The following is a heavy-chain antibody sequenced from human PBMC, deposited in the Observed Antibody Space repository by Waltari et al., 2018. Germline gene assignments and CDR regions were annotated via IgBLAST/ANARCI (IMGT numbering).Heavy chain of an antibody. CDR2: ISGSGGST. J-gene: IGHJ4*02. D-gene: IGHD1-26*01. Sequence: EVQLLESGGGLVQPGGSLRLSCAASGFPFRSYAMSWVRQAPGKGLEWVSAISGSGGSTYYADSVKGRFTISRDNSKNTLYLQMNSLRAEDTAVYYCAKAAVGATEPYYFDYWGQGTLVTVSS. V-gene: IGHV3-23*01. CDR3: AKAAVGATEPYYFDY. CDR1: GFPFRSYA.